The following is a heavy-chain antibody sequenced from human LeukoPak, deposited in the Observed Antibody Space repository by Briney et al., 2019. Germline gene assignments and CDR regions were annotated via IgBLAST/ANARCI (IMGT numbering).Heavy chain of an antibody. D-gene: IGHD3-22*01. CDR2: INHSGST. Sequence: SETLSLTCAVYGGSFSGYYWSWIRQPPGKGLEWIGEINHSGSTNYNPSLKSRVTISVGTSKNQFSLKLSSVTAADTAVYYCARARLGYYYDSSGYSTLSLDYWGQGTLVTVSS. CDR1: GGSFSGYY. J-gene: IGHJ4*02. V-gene: IGHV4-34*01. CDR3: ARARLGYYYDSSGYSTLSLDY.